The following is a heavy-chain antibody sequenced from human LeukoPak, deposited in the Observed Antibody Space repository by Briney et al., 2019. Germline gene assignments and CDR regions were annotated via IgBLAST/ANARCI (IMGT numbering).Heavy chain of an antibody. V-gene: IGHV3-21*04. CDR2: ISSSSYI. D-gene: IGHD6-19*01. Sequence: GGSLRLSCAASGFTFSSYSMNWVRQAPGKGLEWVSSISSSSYIYYADSVKGRFTISRDNSKNTLYLQMNSLRAEDTAVYYCAKRLIAVAATSFDYWGQGTLVTVSS. CDR3: AKRLIAVAATSFDY. J-gene: IGHJ4*02. CDR1: GFTFSSYS.